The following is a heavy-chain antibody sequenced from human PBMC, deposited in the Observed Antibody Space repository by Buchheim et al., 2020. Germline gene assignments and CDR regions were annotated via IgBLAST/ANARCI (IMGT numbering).Heavy chain of an antibody. J-gene: IGHJ3*02. CDR3: ARDDSSGRKAFDI. Sequence: QVQLVESGGGVVQPGRSLRLSCAASGFTFSSYAMHWVRQAPGKGLEWVAVISYDGSNKYYADSVKGRSTISRDNSKNTLYLQMNSLRAEDTAVYYCARDDSSGRKAFDIWGQGT. CDR1: GFTFSSYA. V-gene: IGHV3-30*14. D-gene: IGHD3-22*01. CDR2: ISYDGSNK.